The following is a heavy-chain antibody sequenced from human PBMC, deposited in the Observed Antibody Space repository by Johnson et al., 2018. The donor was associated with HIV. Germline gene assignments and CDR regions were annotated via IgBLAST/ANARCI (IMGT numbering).Heavy chain of an antibody. V-gene: IGHV3-20*04. D-gene: IGHD3-16*01. CDR1: GFTFDDYG. CDR2: INWNGGST. Sequence: VQLVESGGGVVRPGESLRLSCAASGFTFDDYGMSWVRQAPGKGLEWVSGINWNGGSTYYADSVKGRFTISRDNSKNTLYLQMNSLRAEDTALYYCASQVRGLRLGVDAFDIWGQGTMVTVSS. J-gene: IGHJ3*02. CDR3: ASQVRGLRLGVDAFDI.